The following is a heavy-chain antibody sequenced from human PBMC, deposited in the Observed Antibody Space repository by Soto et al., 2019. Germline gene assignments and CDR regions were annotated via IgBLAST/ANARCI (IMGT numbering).Heavy chain of an antibody. Sequence: SETLSLTCTVSGGSVSSGSYYWSWIRQPPGKGLEWIGYIYYSGSTNYNPSLKSRVTISVDTSKNQFSLKLSSVTAADTAVYYCARDFVRLHYFGYWGQGTLVTVSS. CDR3: ARDFVRLHYFGY. CDR1: GGSVSSGSYY. V-gene: IGHV4-61*01. J-gene: IGHJ4*02. D-gene: IGHD2-8*01. CDR2: IYYSGST.